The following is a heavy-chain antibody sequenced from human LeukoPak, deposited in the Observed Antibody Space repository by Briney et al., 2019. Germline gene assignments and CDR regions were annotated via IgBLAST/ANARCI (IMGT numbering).Heavy chain of an antibody. D-gene: IGHD2-2*01. Sequence: SQTLSLTCAISGDSVSSNSVTWNWIRQSPSRGLEWLGRTYYRSTWYNDYAVSVRGRITVNPDTSKNQFSLHLNSVTPEDTAVYYCARRLTQYDCFDPRGQGSLVTVSS. CDR3: ARRLTQYDCFDP. CDR1: GDSVSSNSVT. CDR2: TYYRSTWYN. J-gene: IGHJ5*02. V-gene: IGHV6-1*01.